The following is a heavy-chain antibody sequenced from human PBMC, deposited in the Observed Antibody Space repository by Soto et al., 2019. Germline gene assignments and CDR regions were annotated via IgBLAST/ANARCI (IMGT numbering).Heavy chain of an antibody. CDR2: IYWNGDK. Sequence: QITLRESGPTLVKPTQTLTLTCTFSGFSLRTSGAGVGWIRQPPGKALEWLALIYWNGDKRYSPSLMNRLTITKDTPKNQVVLTVTNLDPVDTATYYCAHSARYYDTLSGYYYPLNFDFWGRGTLVTVSS. J-gene: IGHJ4*02. V-gene: IGHV2-5*01. CDR3: AHSARYYDTLSGYYYPLNFDF. D-gene: IGHD3-9*01. CDR1: GFSLRTSGAG.